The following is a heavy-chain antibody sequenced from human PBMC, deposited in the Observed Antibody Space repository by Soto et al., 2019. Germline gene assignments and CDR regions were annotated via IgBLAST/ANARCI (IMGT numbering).Heavy chain of an antibody. J-gene: IGHJ4*02. V-gene: IGHV3-9*01. Sequence: DVQLVESGGGLVQPGRSLRLSCAASGFTFDDYAMHWVRQAPGKGLEWVSGISWNSGSIGYADSVKGRFTISRDNAKNSLYLQMNSLRAEDTALYYCAKAEEMVYYFDYWGQGTLVTVSS. CDR2: ISWNSGSI. D-gene: IGHD2-8*01. CDR1: GFTFDDYA. CDR3: AKAEEMVYYFDY.